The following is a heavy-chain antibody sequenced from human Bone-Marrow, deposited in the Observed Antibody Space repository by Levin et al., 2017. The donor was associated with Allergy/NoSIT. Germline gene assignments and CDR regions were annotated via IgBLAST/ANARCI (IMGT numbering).Heavy chain of an antibody. J-gene: IGHJ4*02. Sequence: SETLSLTCAVYGGSFSGYYWSWIRQPPGKGLEWIGEINHSGSTNYNPSLKSRVTISVDTSKNQFSLKLSSVTAADTAVYYCARGRWGSGSYLFLRFADLVPQFDYWGQGTLVTVSS. V-gene: IGHV4-34*01. CDR3: ARGRWGSGSYLFLRFADLVPQFDY. D-gene: IGHD3-10*01. CDR2: INHSGST. CDR1: GGSFSGYY.